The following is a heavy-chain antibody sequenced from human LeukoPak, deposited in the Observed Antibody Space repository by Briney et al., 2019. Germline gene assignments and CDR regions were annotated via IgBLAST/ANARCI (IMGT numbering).Heavy chain of an antibody. V-gene: IGHV3-11*04. CDR2: IRSSGSTI. CDR1: GFTFSDYY. CDR3: ARVREDMIRGLFDY. Sequence: GGSLRLSCAASGFTFSDYYMSCIRQAPGKGLEWVSHIRSSGSTIYYADSVKGRFTISRDNAKKLLYLQMNSLRAEDTAVYYCARVREDMIRGLFDYWGQGILVTVSS. J-gene: IGHJ4*02. D-gene: IGHD3-16*01.